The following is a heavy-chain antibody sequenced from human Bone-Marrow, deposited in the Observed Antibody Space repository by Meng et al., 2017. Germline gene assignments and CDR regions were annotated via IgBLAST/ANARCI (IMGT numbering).Heavy chain of an antibody. CDR3: ARDMRFYGSGSFDN. CDR2: INHDGST. J-gene: IGHJ4*02. D-gene: IGHD3-10*01. Sequence: SETLSLTCAVSGESFSGYFWSWIRQTPEKGLEWIGEINHDGSTNYNPSLKSRVTMSVDTTRKRFYLKLTSVTAADTAVYFCARDMRFYGSGSFDNWGQGKLVNGAS. CDR1: GESFSGYF. V-gene: IGHV4-34*01.